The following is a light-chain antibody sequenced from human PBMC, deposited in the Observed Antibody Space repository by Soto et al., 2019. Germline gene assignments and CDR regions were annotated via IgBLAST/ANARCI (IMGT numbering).Light chain of an antibody. CDR1: SSDVGAYNY. CDR2: DVS. J-gene: IGLJ1*01. Sequence: QSVLTQPASVSGSPGQSITISCTGTSSDVGAYNYVAWHQQHPGKAPRLMIYDVSKRPSGVPDRFSGSKSGYTASLTVSGLQAEDEADYYCSSFVGGNIYVFGTGTKVTV. CDR3: SSFVGGNIYV. V-gene: IGLV2-8*01.